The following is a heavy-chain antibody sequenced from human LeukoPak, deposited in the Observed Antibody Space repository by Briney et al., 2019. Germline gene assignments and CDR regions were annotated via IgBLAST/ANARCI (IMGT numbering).Heavy chain of an antibody. D-gene: IGHD3-10*01. V-gene: IGHV1-2*02. CDR1: GYTFTGYY. CDR2: INPKSDET. J-gene: IGHJ4*02. CDR3: ASSDFPGSGSPFDY. Sequence: ASVKVSCKASGYTFTGYYMHWVRQAPGQGLEWMGWINPKSDETNYAQKFQGRVTVTRDTSISTAYMELSGLRSDDTAVYYCASSDFPGSGSPFDYWGQGTLVTVSS.